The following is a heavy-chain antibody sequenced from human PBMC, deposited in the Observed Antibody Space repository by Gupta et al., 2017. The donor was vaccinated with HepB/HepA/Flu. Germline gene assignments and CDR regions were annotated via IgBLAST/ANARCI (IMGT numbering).Heavy chain of an antibody. J-gene: IGHJ4*02. D-gene: IGHD7-27*01. CDR2: IYWNDDK. V-gene: IGHV2-5*01. Sequence: QITLKESGPTLVKPTQTHTLTCTFSGFSLRSSGDGVGWIRQPPGKAPEWLALIYWNDDKRYSPSLRSRLTITKDTSKNQVVLSMTNMDPGDTATYFCVYRPDWGREGLYWGQGTLVTVSS. CDR3: VYRPDWGREGLY. CDR1: GFSLRSSGDG.